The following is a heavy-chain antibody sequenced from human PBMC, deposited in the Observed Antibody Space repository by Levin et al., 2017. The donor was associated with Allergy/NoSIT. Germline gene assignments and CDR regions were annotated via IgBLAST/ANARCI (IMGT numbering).Heavy chain of an antibody. J-gene: IGHJ5*02. CDR2: IVVGSGNT. V-gene: IGHV1-58*01. CDR3: AAGGSYYDSSGYYYNWFDP. CDR1: GFTFTSSA. D-gene: IGHD3-22*01. Sequence: ASVKVSCKASGFTFTSSAVQWVRQARGQRLEWIGWIVVGSGNTNYAQKFQERVTITRDMSTSTAYMELSSLRSEDTAVYYCAAGGSYYDSSGYYYNWFDPWGQGTLVTVSS.